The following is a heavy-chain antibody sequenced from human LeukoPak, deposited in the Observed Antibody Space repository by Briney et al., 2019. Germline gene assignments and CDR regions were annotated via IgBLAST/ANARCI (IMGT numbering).Heavy chain of an antibody. J-gene: IGHJ4*02. V-gene: IGHV3-53*01. CDR1: GFTVSSNY. CDR2: FYSGGTT. D-gene: IGHD2-21*01. Sequence: PGESLRLSCAASGFTVSSNYMSWVRQAPGKGLEWVSVFYSGGTTYYADSVKGRFTISRDSSKNTLYLQMNNLRAEDTAMYFCARTSAVMKPFDSWGQGTLVTVSS. CDR3: ARTSAVMKPFDS.